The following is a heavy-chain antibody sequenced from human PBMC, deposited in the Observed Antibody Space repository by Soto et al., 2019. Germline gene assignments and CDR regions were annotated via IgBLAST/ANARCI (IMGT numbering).Heavy chain of an antibody. CDR3: ARGPLPFWSGYFDY. CDR2: INAGNGNT. CDR1: GFSFNSYS. V-gene: IGHV1-3*01. Sequence: APVEVCCKASGFSFNSYSLHWVRQAPGQRLEWMGWINAGNGNTKYSQKFQGRVTITRDTSASTAYMELSSLRSEDTAVYYCARGPLPFWSGYFDYWGQGTPVPVSS. J-gene: IGHJ4*02. D-gene: IGHD3-3*01.